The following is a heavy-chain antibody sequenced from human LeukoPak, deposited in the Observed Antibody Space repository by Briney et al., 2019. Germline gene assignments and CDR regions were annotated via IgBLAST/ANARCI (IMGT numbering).Heavy chain of an antibody. V-gene: IGHV3-48*01. CDR3: ARLRLGYMDV. CDR2: ISPGSSTI. Sequence: QPGGSLRLSCAASGFTFSSYEMNWVRQAPGKGLEWVSYISPGSSTIYYADSVKGRFTISRDNAKNSLYLQMNNLRAEDTAVYYCARLRLGYMDVWGKGTTVTVSS. D-gene: IGHD3-9*01. J-gene: IGHJ6*03. CDR1: GFTFSSYE.